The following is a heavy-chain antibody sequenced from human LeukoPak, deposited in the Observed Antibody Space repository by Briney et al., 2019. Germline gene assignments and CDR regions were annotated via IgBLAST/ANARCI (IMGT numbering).Heavy chain of an antibody. Sequence: SETLSLTCTVSGASVGSAGYHWSWIRQPPGGGLEWIGYIYYISNTNYNPSLRSRVTMSVDPSKNQFSLKLNSVTAADTAVYYCARTQSQSGSYRYYFGYWGQGTLVTVSS. CDR3: ARTQSQSGSYRYYFGY. V-gene: IGHV4-61*08. CDR1: GASVGSAGYH. J-gene: IGHJ4*02. D-gene: IGHD1-26*01. CDR2: IYYISNT.